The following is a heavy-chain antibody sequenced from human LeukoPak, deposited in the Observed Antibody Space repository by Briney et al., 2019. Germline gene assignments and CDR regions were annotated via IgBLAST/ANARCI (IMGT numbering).Heavy chain of an antibody. J-gene: IGHJ4*02. V-gene: IGHV3-9*01. CDR2: ISWNSGTI. D-gene: IGHD3-9*01. CDR1: GFTFDDYA. Sequence: GETLRLSCVASGFTFDDYAMHWVRQAPGKGLEWVSGISWNSGTIGYADSVKGRFTISRDNSKNTLYLQMNSLRPEDTALYYCVRDFEWSFDTWDQGTLVTVSS. CDR3: VRDFEWSFDT.